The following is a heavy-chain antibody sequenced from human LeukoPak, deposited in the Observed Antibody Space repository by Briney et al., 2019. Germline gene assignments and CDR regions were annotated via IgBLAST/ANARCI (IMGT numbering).Heavy chain of an antibody. CDR1: GFTFSAYW. V-gene: IGHV3-7*01. Sequence: GGPLRLSCAASGFTFSAYWMSWVRQAPGKGLEWLANIKQDGSDKQYVDPVKGRFAISRDNAKTSVYLQMNSLRAEDTALYYCVSTTRSSPFDNWGQGTLVTVSS. J-gene: IGHJ4*02. CDR2: IKQDGSDK. D-gene: IGHD1-1*01. CDR3: VSTTRSSPFDN.